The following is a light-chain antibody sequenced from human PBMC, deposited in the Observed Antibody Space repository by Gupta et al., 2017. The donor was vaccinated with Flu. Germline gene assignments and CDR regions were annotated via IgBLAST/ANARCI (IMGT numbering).Light chain of an antibody. V-gene: IGKV1-5*03. CDR2: KAS. CDR3: QHDNSYPWA. J-gene: IGKJ1*01. CDR1: QRISSW. Sequence: DIQMTQSPSTLSASLGDRVTITCRASQRISSWFAWYQQKPGKAPKLLIYKASSLESGVPSRFSGSGSGTEFTLTISSLQPDDFATYYCQHDNSYPWAFGQGTKVEIK.